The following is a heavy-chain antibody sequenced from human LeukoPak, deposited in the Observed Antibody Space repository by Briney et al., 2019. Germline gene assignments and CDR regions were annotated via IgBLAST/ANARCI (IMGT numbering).Heavy chain of an antibody. CDR3: ARDSGSGSNDY. Sequence: ASVKVSCRASGYTFTSYAIHWVRQAPGQRLEWMGWISAGNGNTKYSQNFQGRVTFISNTSATTAFMELSSLRSEDAAVYYCARDSGSGSNDYWGQGTLVTVSS. CDR1: GYTFTSYA. D-gene: IGHD1-26*01. V-gene: IGHV1-3*01. CDR2: ISAGNGNT. J-gene: IGHJ4*02.